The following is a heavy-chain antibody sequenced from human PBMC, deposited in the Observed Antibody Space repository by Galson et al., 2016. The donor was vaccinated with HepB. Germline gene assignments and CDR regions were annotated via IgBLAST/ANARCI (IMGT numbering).Heavy chain of an antibody. D-gene: IGHD2-2*01. V-gene: IGHV3-33*01. Sequence: SLRLSCAASGLIFNSYGMHWVRQAPGKGLEWVAVIWSDGSNKYYADSVKGRFTISRDNSKNTLSLQMNSLRAEDTAVYYCARVDCSSNSCDSDYYYYGMDVWGQGTTVTVSS. CDR2: IWSDGSNK. CDR3: ARVDCSSNSCDSDYYYYGMDV. CDR1: GLIFNSYG. J-gene: IGHJ6*02.